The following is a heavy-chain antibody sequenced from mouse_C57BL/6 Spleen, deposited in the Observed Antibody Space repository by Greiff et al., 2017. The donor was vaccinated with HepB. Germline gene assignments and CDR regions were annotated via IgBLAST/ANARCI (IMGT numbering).Heavy chain of an antibody. CDR1: GFTFSSYA. D-gene: IGHD1-1*01. V-gene: IGHV5-4*01. J-gene: IGHJ1*03. CDR3: ARVQFITTVVRYFDV. CDR2: ISDGGSYT. Sequence: EVQGVESGGGLVKPGGSLKLSCAASGFTFSSYAMSWVRQTPEKRLEWVATISDGGSYTYYPDNVKGRFTISRDNAKNNLYLQMSHLKSEDTAMYYCARVQFITTVVRYFDVWGTGTTVTVSS.